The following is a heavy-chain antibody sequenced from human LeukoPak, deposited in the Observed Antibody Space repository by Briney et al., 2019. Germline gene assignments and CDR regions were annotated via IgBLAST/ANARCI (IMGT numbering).Heavy chain of an antibody. J-gene: IGHJ4*02. Sequence: ASVKVSCKVSGYTLTESSIRWVPQAHGEGVEWVGGFDPEKGEAIYAQKIQGRVTMTENTSIDTAYIELRSLRSDDTAVYYCVTDIRSGWRNFWGQGTLITVPA. V-gene: IGHV1-24*01. CDR2: FDPEKGEA. CDR3: VTDIRSGWRNF. CDR1: GYTLTESS. D-gene: IGHD6-19*01.